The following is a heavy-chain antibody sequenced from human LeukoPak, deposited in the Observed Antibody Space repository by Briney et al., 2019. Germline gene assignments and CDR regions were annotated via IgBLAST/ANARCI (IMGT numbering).Heavy chain of an antibody. CDR3: TRVSWRGEIF. CDR2: ISRGGSPI. Sequence: GGSLRLSCEASGFTFNTYSMNWARQAPGKGLEWVSSISRGGSPIFYADSVRGRFTTSRDNAKKSLFLQMTSLRAEDTAVYYCTRVSWRGEIFWGQGTLVSVSS. J-gene: IGHJ4*02. V-gene: IGHV3-48*04. D-gene: IGHD3-3*01. CDR1: GFTFNTYS.